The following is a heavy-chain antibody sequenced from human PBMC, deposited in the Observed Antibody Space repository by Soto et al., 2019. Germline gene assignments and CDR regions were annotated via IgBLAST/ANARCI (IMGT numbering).Heavy chain of an antibody. D-gene: IGHD1-26*01. CDR2: ISGSGSST. V-gene: IGHV3-23*01. Sequence: LRLSCAASRFTFSTYAMSWVRQAPGKGLEWVSSISGSGSSTYYADSVKGRFTISRDNSKNTLYLQMNSLRGEDTAVYYCAKDPVGLIVGANWGQGTLVTVSS. CDR3: AKDPVGLIVGAN. CDR1: RFTFSTYA. J-gene: IGHJ4*02.